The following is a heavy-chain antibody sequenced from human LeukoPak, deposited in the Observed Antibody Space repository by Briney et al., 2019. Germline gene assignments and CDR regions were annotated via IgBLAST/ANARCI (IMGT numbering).Heavy chain of an antibody. V-gene: IGHV4-31*03. CDR2: IYYSGST. D-gene: IGHD6-13*01. CDR1: GGSISSGGYY. J-gene: IGHJ4*02. Sequence: SQTLSLTCTVSGGSISSGGYYWSWIRQHPGKGLEWIGYIYYSGSTYYNPSLKSRVTISVDTSKNQFSQKLSSVTAADTAVYYCARDTAAATVDYWGQGTLVTVSS. CDR3: ARDTAAATVDY.